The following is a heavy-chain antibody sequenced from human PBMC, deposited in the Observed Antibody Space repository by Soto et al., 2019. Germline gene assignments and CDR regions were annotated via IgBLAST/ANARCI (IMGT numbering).Heavy chain of an antibody. D-gene: IGHD1-1*01. CDR2: ISAHNGNT. CDR1: GYAFTTYG. V-gene: IGHV1-18*01. Sequence: QVHLVQSGAEVKKPGASVKVSCQASGYAFTTYGITWVRQAPGQGLEWMGWISAHNGNTNYAQKLQGRVTVTRDTSTSTAYMELRGLRSDDTAVYYCARWRYGDYWGPGVLVIGAS. CDR3: ARWRYGDY. J-gene: IGHJ4*02.